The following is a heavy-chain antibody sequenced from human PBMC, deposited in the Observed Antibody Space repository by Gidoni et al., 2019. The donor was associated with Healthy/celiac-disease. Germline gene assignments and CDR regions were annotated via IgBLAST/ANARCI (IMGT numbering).Heavy chain of an antibody. J-gene: IGHJ5*02. CDR1: GYTFTGYY. V-gene: IGHV1-2*02. D-gene: IGHD2-15*01. Sequence: QVQLVQSGAEVKKPGASVKVSCKASGYTFTGYYMHWVRQAPGQGLEWMGWINPNSGGTNYAQKFQGRVTMTRDTSISTAYMELSRLRSDDTAVYYCARDTGVVVAATPLSRFDPWGQGTLVTVSS. CDR3: ARDTGVVVAATPLSRFDP. CDR2: INPNSGGT.